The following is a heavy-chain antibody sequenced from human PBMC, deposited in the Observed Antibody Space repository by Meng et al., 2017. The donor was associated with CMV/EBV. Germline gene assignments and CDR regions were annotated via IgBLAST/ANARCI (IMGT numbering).Heavy chain of an antibody. D-gene: IGHD3-3*01. CDR1: GYTFTSYD. CDR3: TRRTTDFWSGYYSSYYYYGMDV. V-gene: IGHV1-8*01. CDR2: MNPNSGNT. J-gene: IGHJ6*02. Sequence: ASVKVSCKASGYTFTSYDINWVRQATGQGLEWMGWMNPNSGNTGYAQKFQGRVTMTRNTSISTAYMELSSLRSEDTAVYYCTRRTTDFWSGYYSSYYYYGMDVWGQGTTVTVSS.